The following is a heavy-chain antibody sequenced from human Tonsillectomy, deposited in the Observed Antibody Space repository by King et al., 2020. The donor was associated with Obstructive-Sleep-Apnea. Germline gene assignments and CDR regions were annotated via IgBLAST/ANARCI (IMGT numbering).Heavy chain of an antibody. CDR1: GFTFDDDA. Sequence: VQLVESGGGLVQPGRSLRLSCAASGFTFDDDAMHWVRQAPGKGLEWVSGISWNSGCIGYADSVKGRFTISRDNAKNSLYLQMNSLRAEDTALYYCAKDSGSGSLGHWGQGTLVTVSS. J-gene: IGHJ4*02. CDR3: AKDSGSGSLGH. V-gene: IGHV3-9*01. D-gene: IGHD1-26*01. CDR2: ISWNSGCI.